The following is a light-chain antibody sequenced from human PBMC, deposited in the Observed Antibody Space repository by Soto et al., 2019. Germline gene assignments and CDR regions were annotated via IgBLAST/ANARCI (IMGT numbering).Light chain of an antibody. CDR1: QSVNSTY. J-gene: IGKJ3*01. CDR2: GAA. CDR3: QQYDILPTT. Sequence: EIVLTQSPGTLSSSPGERATLSCRASQSVNSTYLAWYQHKRGQAPRLLIYGAANRATGIPERFSGRGSGTDFTLTISRLEPEDFTVYYCQQYDILPTTLGPGTKVDIK. V-gene: IGKV3-20*01.